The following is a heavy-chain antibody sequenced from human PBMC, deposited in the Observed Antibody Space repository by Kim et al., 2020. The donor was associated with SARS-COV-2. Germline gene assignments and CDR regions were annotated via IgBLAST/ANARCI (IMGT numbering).Heavy chain of an antibody. CDR2: IYSDDNT. CDR3: GRNPYDDQIEH. D-gene: IGHD3-16*01. J-gene: IGHJ4*02. Sequence: GGSLRLSCAASAFSVNSNYMTWVRQAPGKGLEWVSSIYSDDNTYYADSVKGRFAISRDISKNTLYLQMDRLRVEDTATYYCGRNPYDDQIEHWGQGTLVTVSS. V-gene: IGHV3-66*01. CDR1: AFSVNSNY.